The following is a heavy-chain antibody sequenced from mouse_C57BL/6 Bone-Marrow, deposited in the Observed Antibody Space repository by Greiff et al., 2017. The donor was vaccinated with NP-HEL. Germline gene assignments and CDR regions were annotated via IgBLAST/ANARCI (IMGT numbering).Heavy chain of an antibody. CDR1: GFTFSSYT. D-gene: IGHD2-5*01. CDR2: LSGCGGNT. J-gene: IGHJ3*01. Sequence: EVQLQESGGGLVKPGGSLKLSCAASGFTFSSYTMSWVRQTPEKRLEWVATLSGCGGNTYSPDSVKGRFTISRDNAENTLYLQMSSLRSEDTAVYYCASPSKRFAYWGQGTLVTVSA. V-gene: IGHV5-9*04. CDR3: ASPSKRFAY.